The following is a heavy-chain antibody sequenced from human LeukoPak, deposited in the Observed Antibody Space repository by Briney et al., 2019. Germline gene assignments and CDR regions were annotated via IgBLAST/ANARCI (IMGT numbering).Heavy chain of an antibody. CDR2: ISYDGSNK. Sequence: PGGSLRLSCAASGFTFSSHAMHWVRQAPGKGLEWVAVISYDGSNKYYADSVKGRFTISRDNSKNTLYLQMNSLRAEDTAVYYCARVFYSSGWYGNFDYWGQGTLVTVSS. CDR1: GFTFSSHA. V-gene: IGHV3-30*04. D-gene: IGHD6-19*01. J-gene: IGHJ4*02. CDR3: ARVFYSSGWYGNFDY.